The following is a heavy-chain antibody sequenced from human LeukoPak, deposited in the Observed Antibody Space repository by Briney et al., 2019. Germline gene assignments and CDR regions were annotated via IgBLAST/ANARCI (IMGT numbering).Heavy chain of an antibody. V-gene: IGHV1-3*01. Sequence: ASEKVSCKASGYTFTSYAMHWVRQAPGQRLEWMGWINAGNGNTKYSQKFQGRVTITRDTSASTAYMELSSLRSEDTAVYYCARHSSGYGWFDPWGQGTLVTVSS. CDR2: INAGNGNT. D-gene: IGHD6-19*01. J-gene: IGHJ5*02. CDR3: ARHSSGYGWFDP. CDR1: GYTFTSYA.